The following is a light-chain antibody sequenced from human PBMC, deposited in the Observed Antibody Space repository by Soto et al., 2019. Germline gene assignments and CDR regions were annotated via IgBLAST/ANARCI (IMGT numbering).Light chain of an antibody. CDR1: QSVSSN. CDR2: GAY. CDR3: QQYNIWPPIT. J-gene: IGKJ5*01. V-gene: IGKV3-15*01. Sequence: EIVMTNSPPTLSVSQGERATLSCMASQSVSSNVAWYQQKPGQAPRLLIYGAYTRAAGVPARFSGSGSGTEFTLTITGLQSEDIALYYCQQYNIWPPITFGQGTRLEIK.